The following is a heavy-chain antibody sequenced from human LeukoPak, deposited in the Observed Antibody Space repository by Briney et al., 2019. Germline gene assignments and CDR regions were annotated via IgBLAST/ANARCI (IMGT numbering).Heavy chain of an antibody. Sequence: PGGSLRLSCVASGFTFSSYWMHWVRQAPGKGLVWVSRIGTDGSSTSYADSVKGRFTISRDNSKNTLYLQMNSLRAEDTAVYYCARVGSDYYDSLGVDYWGQGTLVTVSS. J-gene: IGHJ4*02. V-gene: IGHV3-74*01. D-gene: IGHD3-22*01. CDR1: GFTFSSYW. CDR3: ARVGSDYYDSLGVDY. CDR2: IGTDGSST.